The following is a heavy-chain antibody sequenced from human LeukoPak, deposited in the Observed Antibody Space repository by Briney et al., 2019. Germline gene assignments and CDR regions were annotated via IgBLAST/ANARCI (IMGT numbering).Heavy chain of an antibody. Sequence: ASVTVSCTASGYTFTSYGISWVRQAPGQGLEWMGWISAYNGNTNYAQKLQGRVTMTTDTSTSTAYMELRSLRSDDTAVYYCARRPVAGFNFDYWGQGTLVTVSS. CDR1: GYTFTSYG. CDR3: ARRPVAGFNFDY. V-gene: IGHV1-18*01. J-gene: IGHJ4*02. D-gene: IGHD6-19*01. CDR2: ISAYNGNT.